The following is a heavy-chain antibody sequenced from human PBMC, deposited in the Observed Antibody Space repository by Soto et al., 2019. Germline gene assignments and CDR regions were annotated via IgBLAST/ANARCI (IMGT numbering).Heavy chain of an antibody. J-gene: IGHJ4*02. CDR1: GRLRGYT. CDR2: IIPIFGTA. Sequence: GRLRGYTTRWLGQAHGQGLEWMGGIIPIFGTANYAQKFQGRVTITADESTSTAYMELSSLRSEDTAVYYCARVSSLGRGNRPDYWGQGTLVTVSS. V-gene: IGHV1-69*01. CDR3: ARVSSLGRGNRPDY. D-gene: IGHD3-3*02.